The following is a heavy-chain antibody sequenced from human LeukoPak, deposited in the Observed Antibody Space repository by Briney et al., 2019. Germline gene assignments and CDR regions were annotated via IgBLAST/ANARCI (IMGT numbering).Heavy chain of an antibody. J-gene: IGHJ4*02. CDR3: ARGPDY. V-gene: IGHV3-48*01. CDR2: ISSSSSTI. CDR1: GFTFSSYS. Sequence: PGGSLRLSCAAFGFTFSSYSMNWVRQAPGKGLEWVSYISSSSSTIYYADSVKGRFTISRDNAKNSLYLQMNSLRAEDTAVYYCARGPDYWGQGTLVTVSS.